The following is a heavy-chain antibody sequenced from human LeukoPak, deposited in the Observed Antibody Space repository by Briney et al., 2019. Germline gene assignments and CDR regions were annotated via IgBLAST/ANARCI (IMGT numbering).Heavy chain of an antibody. D-gene: IGHD6-6*01. CDR1: GGSISSSNW. J-gene: IGHJ4*02. CDR3: ARDLGYSSSSTDY. V-gene: IGHV4-4*02. Sequence: SETLSLTCAVSGGSISSSNWWSWVRQPPGKGLEWIGEIYHSGSTNYNPSLKSRVTMSVDTSKNQFSLKLSSVTAADTAVYYCARDLGYSSSSTDYWGQGTLVTVSS. CDR2: IYHSGST.